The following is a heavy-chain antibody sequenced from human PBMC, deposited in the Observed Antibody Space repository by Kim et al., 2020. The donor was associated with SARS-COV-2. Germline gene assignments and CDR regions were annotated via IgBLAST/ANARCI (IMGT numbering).Heavy chain of an antibody. CDR2: ISSSSIYI. CDR3: ARDTYGSGSYPFDY. J-gene: IGHJ4*02. Sequence: GGSLRLSCAASGFTFSSYSMNWVRQAPGKGLEWVSSISSSSIYIYYADSVKGRFTISRDNAKNSLYLQMNSLRAEDTAVYYCARDTYGSGSYPFDYWGQGTLVTVSS. CDR1: GFTFSSYS. D-gene: IGHD3-10*01. V-gene: IGHV3-21*01.